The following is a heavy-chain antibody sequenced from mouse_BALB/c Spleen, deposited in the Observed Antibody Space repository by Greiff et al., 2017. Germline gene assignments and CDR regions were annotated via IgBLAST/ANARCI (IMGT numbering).Heavy chain of an antibody. D-gene: IGHD4-1*02. V-gene: IGHV5-17*02. Sequence: DVLLVQSGGGLVQPGGSRKLSCAASGFTFSSFGMHWVRQAPEKGLEWVAYISSGSSTIYYADTVKGRFTIARDNPKNTLFLQMTSLRSEDTAMYYCGIPTLDYWGQGTTLTVSA. CDR2: ISSGSSTI. CDR3: GIPTLDY. J-gene: IGHJ2*01. CDR1: GFTFSSFG.